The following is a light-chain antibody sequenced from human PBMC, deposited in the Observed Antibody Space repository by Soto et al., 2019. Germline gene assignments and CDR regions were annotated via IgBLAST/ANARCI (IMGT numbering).Light chain of an antibody. V-gene: IGKV3-20*01. J-gene: IGKJ1*01. Sequence: IVLTQSPATLSSSPGERATLSCGASQSVSNNYLAWYQQKPGQAPRLLIYGASNRATGIPDRFSGSGSGTDFTLTISRLEPEDFAVYYCQQYGSSGTFGQGTKVDIK. CDR3: QQYGSSGT. CDR2: GAS. CDR1: QSVSNNY.